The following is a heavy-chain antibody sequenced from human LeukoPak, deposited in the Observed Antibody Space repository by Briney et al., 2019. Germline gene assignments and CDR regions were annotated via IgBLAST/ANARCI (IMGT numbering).Heavy chain of an antibody. CDR2: IIPIFGTA. Sequence: AASVKVSCKASGGTFSSYAISWVRQAPGQGLEWMGGIIPIFGTANYAQKFQGRVTITADESTSTAHMELSSLRSEDTAVYYCARDPGGEWLLLGYWGQGTLVTVS. V-gene: IGHV1-69*13. D-gene: IGHD3-3*01. CDR1: GGTFSSYA. J-gene: IGHJ4*02. CDR3: ARDPGGEWLLLGY.